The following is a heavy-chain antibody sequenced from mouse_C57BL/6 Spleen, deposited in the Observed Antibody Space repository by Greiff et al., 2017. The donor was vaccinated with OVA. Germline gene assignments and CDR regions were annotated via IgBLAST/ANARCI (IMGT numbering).Heavy chain of an antibody. CDR3: ARSSGTDY. V-gene: IGHV1-76*01. J-gene: IGHJ2*01. CDR1: GYTFTDYY. D-gene: IGHD3-2*02. CDR2: IYPGSGNT. Sequence: QVQLKESGAELVRPGASVKLSCKASGYTFTDYYINWVKQRPGQGLEWIARIYPGSGNTYYNEKFKGKATLTADKSSSTAYMQLSSLTSEDSAVYYCARSSGTDYWGQGTTLTVSS.